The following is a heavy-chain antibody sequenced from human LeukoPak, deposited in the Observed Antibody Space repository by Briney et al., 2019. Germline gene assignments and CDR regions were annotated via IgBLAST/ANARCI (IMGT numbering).Heavy chain of an antibody. CDR3: AKDAIAHIAVAGTGGNNWFDP. Sequence: PGGSLRLSCAASGFTFDDYAMHWVRQAPGKGLEWVSGISWNSGSIGYADSVKGRFTISRDNAKNSLYLQMNSLRAEDTALYYCAKDAIAHIAVAGTGGNNWFDPWGQGTLVTVSS. CDR2: ISWNSGSI. J-gene: IGHJ5*02. D-gene: IGHD6-19*01. V-gene: IGHV3-9*01. CDR1: GFTFDDYA.